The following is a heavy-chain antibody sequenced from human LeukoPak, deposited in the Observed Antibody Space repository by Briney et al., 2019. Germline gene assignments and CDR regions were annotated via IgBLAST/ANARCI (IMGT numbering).Heavy chain of an antibody. J-gene: IGHJ4*02. CDR3: ARGRIGAIFGVDETPAYFDY. Sequence: SETLSLTCTVSGGSISSYYWSWLRQPPGKGLEWIGYIYYSGSTNYNPSLKSRVTISVDTSKNQFSLKLSSVTAADTAVYYCARGRIGAIFGVDETPAYFDYWGQGTLVTVSS. V-gene: IGHV4-59*01. D-gene: IGHD3-3*01. CDR1: GGSISSYY. CDR2: IYYSGST.